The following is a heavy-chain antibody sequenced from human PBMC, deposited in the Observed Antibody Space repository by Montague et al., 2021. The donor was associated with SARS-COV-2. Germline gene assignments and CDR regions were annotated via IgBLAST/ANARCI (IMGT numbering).Heavy chain of an antibody. CDR1: GASISTGIYY. D-gene: IGHD1-1*01. J-gene: IGHJ4*02. V-gene: IGHV4-61*02. Sequence: TLSLTCTVSGASISTGIYYWSWIRQPAGKGLEWIGRIRTTGHTDYNSSLESRVFMSVDTSTNQFSLSLTSVTAADTAVYYCARESSLGVQLDYWGQGILVTVFS. CDR3: ARESSLGVQLDY. CDR2: IRTTGHT.